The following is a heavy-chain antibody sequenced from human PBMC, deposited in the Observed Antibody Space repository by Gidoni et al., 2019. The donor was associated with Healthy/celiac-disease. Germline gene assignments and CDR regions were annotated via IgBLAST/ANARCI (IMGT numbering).Heavy chain of an antibody. CDR2: IRSKANSYAT. V-gene: IGHV3-73*02. J-gene: IGHJ4*02. CDR3: TRRKDSGSSVGLVDY. D-gene: IGHD1-26*01. Sequence: EVQLVESGGGLVQPGGSLNLSCAASGLTFSGPAMHWVRQASGKGLEWVGRIRSKANSYATAYAASVKGRFTISRDDSKNTAYLQMNSLKTEDTAVYYCTRRKDSGSSVGLVDYWGQGTLVTVSS. CDR1: GLTFSGPA.